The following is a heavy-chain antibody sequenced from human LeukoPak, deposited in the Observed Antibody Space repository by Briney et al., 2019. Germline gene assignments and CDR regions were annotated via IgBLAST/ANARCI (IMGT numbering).Heavy chain of an antibody. CDR2: ISSSSSYI. J-gene: IGHJ4*02. CDR3: ARDRVTAGFDY. V-gene: IGHV3-21*01. CDR1: GFTFSSYS. Sequence: GGSLRLSCAASGFTFSSYSMNWVRQAPGKGLEWVSSISSSSSYIYYADSVKGRFTISRDNAKNSLYLQMNSLRAEDTAVYYCARDRVTAGFDYWGQGTLVTVSS. D-gene: IGHD2-21*02.